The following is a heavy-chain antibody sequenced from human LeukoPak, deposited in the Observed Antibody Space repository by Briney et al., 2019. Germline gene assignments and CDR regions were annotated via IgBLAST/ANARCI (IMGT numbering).Heavy chain of an antibody. V-gene: IGHV3-15*01. J-gene: IGHJ4*02. CDR1: GLTFSNAW. CDR2: IKSKTDGGTT. CDR3: AKDDGWVQYAN. Sequence: GGSLRLSCTVSGLTFSNAWMSWVRQAPGKGLEWVGRIKSKTDGGTTDYAAPVKGRFTISRDDSKNTLYLQMNSLRAEDTAVYYCAKDDGWVQYANWGQGTLVTVSS. D-gene: IGHD5-24*01.